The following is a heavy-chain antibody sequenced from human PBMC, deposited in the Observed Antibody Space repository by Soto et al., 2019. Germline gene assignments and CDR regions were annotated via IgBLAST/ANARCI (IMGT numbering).Heavy chain of an antibody. Sequence: ASVKVSCKASGYTFTSYYMHWVRQAPGQGLEWMGIINPSGGSTSYAQKFQGRVTMTRDTSTSTVYMELSSLRSEDTAVYYCGILKTYYYGSGIPFEGIYWGQGTLVTVSS. J-gene: IGHJ4*02. CDR1: GYTFTSYY. V-gene: IGHV1-46*01. CDR3: GILKTYYYGSGIPFEGIY. CDR2: INPSGGST. D-gene: IGHD3-10*01.